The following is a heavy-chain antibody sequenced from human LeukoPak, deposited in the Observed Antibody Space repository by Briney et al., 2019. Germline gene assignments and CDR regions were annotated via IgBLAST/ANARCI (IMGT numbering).Heavy chain of an antibody. Sequence: PSETLSLTCAVYGVSFSGYYWSWIRQPPGKGLEWIGEINHSGSTNYNPSLKSRVTISVDTSKNQFSLKLSSVTAADTAVYYCAIVRYWRYWGQGTLVTVSS. CDR3: AIVRYWRY. CDR1: GVSFSGYY. CDR2: INHSGST. D-gene: IGHD3-9*01. J-gene: IGHJ4*02. V-gene: IGHV4-34*01.